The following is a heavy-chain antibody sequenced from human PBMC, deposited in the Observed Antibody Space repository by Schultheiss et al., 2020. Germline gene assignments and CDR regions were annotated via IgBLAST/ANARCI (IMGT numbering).Heavy chain of an antibody. CDR2: IYTSGST. Sequence: SETLSLTCTVSGGSISSGSYYWSWIRQPAGKGLEWIGRIYTSGSTNYNPSLKSRVTISVDTSKNQFSLKLSSVTAADTAVYYCARASSSSLNFDYWGQGTLVTVSS. CDR1: GGSISSGSYY. D-gene: IGHD6-13*01. CDR3: ARASSSSLNFDY. J-gene: IGHJ4*02. V-gene: IGHV4-61*02.